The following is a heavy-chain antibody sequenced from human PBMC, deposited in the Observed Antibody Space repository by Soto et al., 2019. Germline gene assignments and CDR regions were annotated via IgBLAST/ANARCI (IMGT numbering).Heavy chain of an antibody. CDR3: ARDPNNYYDSSGYYLPGAFDI. CDR1: GFTVSSNY. CDR2: IYSGGST. D-gene: IGHD3-22*01. Sequence: PGVSLRLSCAASGFTVSSNYMSWVRQAPGKGLEWVSVIYSGGSTYYADSVKGRFTISRDNSKNTLYLQMNSLRAEDTAVYYCARDPNNYYDSSGYYLPGAFDIWGQGTMVTVSS. J-gene: IGHJ3*02. V-gene: IGHV3-66*01.